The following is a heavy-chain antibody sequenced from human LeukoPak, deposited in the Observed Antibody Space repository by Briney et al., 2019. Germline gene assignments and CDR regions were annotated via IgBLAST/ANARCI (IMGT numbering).Heavy chain of an antibody. D-gene: IGHD5-12*01. CDR1: GFTFSSYA. CDR3: AKDPDSGYELNWFDP. Sequence: GGSLRLSCAASGFTFSSYAMSWVRQAPGKGLEWVSAISGSGGSTYYADSVKGRFTISRDSSKNTLYLQMNSLRAEDTAVYYCAKDPDSGYELNWFDPWGQGTLVTVSP. J-gene: IGHJ5*02. CDR2: ISGSGGST. V-gene: IGHV3-23*01.